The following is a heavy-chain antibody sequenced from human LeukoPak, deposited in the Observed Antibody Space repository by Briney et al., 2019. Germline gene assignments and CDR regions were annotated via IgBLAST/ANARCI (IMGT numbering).Heavy chain of an antibody. Sequence: ASVKVSCKASGYPFINYYIHWVRQAAGQGREWMGRINPNSGVANYAQMSRGRVIMTADTSINTAYMELTWLTSADTALYYCAARRSNSGYYDFDFWGQGTLGTASP. D-gene: IGHD3-22*01. CDR2: INPNSGVA. CDR3: AARRSNSGYYDFDF. V-gene: IGHV1-2*06. CDR1: GYPFINYY. J-gene: IGHJ4*02.